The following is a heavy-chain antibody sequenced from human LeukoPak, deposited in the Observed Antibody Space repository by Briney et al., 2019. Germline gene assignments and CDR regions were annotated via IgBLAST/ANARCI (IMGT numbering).Heavy chain of an antibody. Sequence: GGSLRLSCAAFSGFAMSWVRQAPGRAREWVSAINGRGDDTYYPDSVKGRFTISRDNSNNTLYLQMNSLRAEDTAVYYCAKGHRSSSSFFDSWGQGILVTVSS. J-gene: IGHJ4*02. CDR3: AKGHRSSSSFFDS. CDR2: INGRGDDT. CDR1: SGFA. D-gene: IGHD6-19*01. V-gene: IGHV3-23*01.